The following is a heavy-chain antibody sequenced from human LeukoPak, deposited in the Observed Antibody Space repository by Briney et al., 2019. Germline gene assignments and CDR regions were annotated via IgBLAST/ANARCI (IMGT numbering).Heavy chain of an antibody. CDR1: GGSFSGYY. CDR3: ARGLPPEYFQH. Sequence: PSETLSLTCAVYGGSFSGYYWSWIRQPPGKGLEWIGEINHSGSTNYNPSLKSRVTISVDSSKNQSSLKLSSVTAADTAVYYCARGLPPEYFQHWGQGTLVTVSS. CDR2: INHSGST. V-gene: IGHV4-34*01. J-gene: IGHJ1*01.